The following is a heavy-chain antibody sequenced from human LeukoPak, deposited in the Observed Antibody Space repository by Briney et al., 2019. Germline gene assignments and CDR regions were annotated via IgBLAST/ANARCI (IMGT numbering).Heavy chain of an antibody. V-gene: IGHV3-74*01. CDR1: GFTFSTYW. Sequence: GGSLRLSCAASGFTFSTYWMHWARHAPGKGLVWVSRINSDASISAYGDSVKSRFTISRDNAKSTLYLQMNSLRAGDTAMYYCVRGDGHLLSSFVDYWGQGTLVTVSS. CDR2: INSDASIS. CDR3: VRGDGHLLSSFVDY. J-gene: IGHJ4*02. D-gene: IGHD2-2*01.